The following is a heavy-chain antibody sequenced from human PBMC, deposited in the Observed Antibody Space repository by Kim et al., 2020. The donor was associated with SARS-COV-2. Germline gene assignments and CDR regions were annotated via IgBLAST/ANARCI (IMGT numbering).Heavy chain of an antibody. CDR3: AKAITYDSTGYRPGPFQH. Sequence: GGSLRLSCAASGFTFSDYAMHWVRQAPGKGLEWVSGISWSSGSIAYADSVKGRFTISRDNAKNSLYLQMNSLRAEDTALYYCAKAITYDSTGYRPGPFQHWGQGTLVTVSS. J-gene: IGHJ1*01. V-gene: IGHV3-9*01. D-gene: IGHD3-22*01. CDR2: ISWSSGSI. CDR1: GFTFSDYA.